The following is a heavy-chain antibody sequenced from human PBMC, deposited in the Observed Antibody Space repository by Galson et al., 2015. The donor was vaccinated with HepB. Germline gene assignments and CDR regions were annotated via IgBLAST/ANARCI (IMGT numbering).Heavy chain of an antibody. J-gene: IGHJ4*02. CDR3: AKAYCSGGSCYRYFDY. CDR1: GFTFDDYA. CDR2: ISWNSGSI. D-gene: IGHD2-15*01. Sequence: SLRLSCAASGFTFDDYAMHWVRQAPGKGLEWVSGISWNSGSIGYADSVKGRFTISRDNAKNSLYLQMNSLRAEDTALYYCAKAYCSGGSCYRYFDYWGQGTLVTVSS. V-gene: IGHV3-9*01.